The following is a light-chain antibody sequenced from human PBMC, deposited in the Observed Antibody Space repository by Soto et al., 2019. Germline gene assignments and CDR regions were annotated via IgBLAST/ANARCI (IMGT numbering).Light chain of an antibody. CDR3: QTWGTGTPWV. J-gene: IGLJ3*02. V-gene: IGLV4-69*01. CDR2: LNSDGSH. CDR1: SGHSNYA. Sequence: QLVLTQSPSASASLGASVKLTCTLSSGHSNYAIAWHQQQPEKGPRYLMKLNSDGSHSKGDGIPDRFSGSSSGAGRYLTISSLQSEDEADYYCQTWGTGTPWVFGGGTKLTVL.